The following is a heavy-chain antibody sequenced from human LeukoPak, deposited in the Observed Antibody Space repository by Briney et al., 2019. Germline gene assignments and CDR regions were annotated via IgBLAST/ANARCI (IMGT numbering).Heavy chain of an antibody. D-gene: IGHD5-24*01. V-gene: IGHV3-23*01. CDR2: TGLNSVNT. J-gene: IGHJ4*02. CDR1: GFTFSRHA. Sequence: GGSLRLSCAASGFTFSRHAMSWVRQAPGKGLEWVSTTGLNSVNTLCAESVQGRFSISRDNSKNTLDLQMDNLRVGDTAVYYCAKGDDIGKHPTRAYYFDTWGQGTLVTVSS. CDR3: AKGDDIGKHPTRAYYFDT.